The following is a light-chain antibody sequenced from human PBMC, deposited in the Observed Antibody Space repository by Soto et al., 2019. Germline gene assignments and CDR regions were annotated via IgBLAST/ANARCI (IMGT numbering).Light chain of an antibody. Sequence: ESVLTPCAATLSLTPGERATLSCRSSHSVGSNLAWYQQNPGQAPRLLIYGASTRATGVPARFSGSGSATQFTLTISRLEPEDFAVYYCQQFSSYPLTFGGGTKVDNK. J-gene: IGKJ4*01. V-gene: IGKV3-15*01. CDR3: QQFSSYPLT. CDR1: HSVGSN. CDR2: GAS.